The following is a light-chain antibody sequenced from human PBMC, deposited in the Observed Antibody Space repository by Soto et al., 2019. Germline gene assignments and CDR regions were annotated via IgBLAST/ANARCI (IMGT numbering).Light chain of an antibody. V-gene: IGLV1-40*01. Sequence: QSDLTQPPSVSGAPGQRVTISCTWSSSNIGAGYDVHWYQQLPGTAPKLLIYGNTNRPSGVPDRFSGSKSGTSASLAITGIQAEDEADYYCQYYDSSLSAYVFGTGTKVTVL. J-gene: IGLJ1*01. CDR3: QYYDSSLSAYV. CDR2: GNT. CDR1: SSNIGAGYD.